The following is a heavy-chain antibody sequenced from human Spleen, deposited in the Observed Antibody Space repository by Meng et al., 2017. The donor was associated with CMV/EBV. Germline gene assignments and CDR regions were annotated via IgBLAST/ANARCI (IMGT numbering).Heavy chain of an antibody. J-gene: IGHJ5*01. CDR2: ITGTGSSR. CDR3: AKGGRAVSAAIGGWFDS. V-gene: IGHV3-23*01. D-gene: IGHD2-2*02. Sequence: FTVSTYAMHWVRQTPGKGLEWVSAITGTGSSRYYADSVEGRFTISRDNSKNTLYLEMNSLRVEDTAVYYCAKGGRAVSAAIGGWFDSWGQGTLVTVSS. CDR1: FTVSTYA.